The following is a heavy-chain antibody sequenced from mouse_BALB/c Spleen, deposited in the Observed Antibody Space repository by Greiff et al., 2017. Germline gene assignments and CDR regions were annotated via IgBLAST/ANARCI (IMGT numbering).Heavy chain of an antibody. CDR1: GFTFSSFG. Sequence: DVQLVESGGGLVQPGGSRKLSCAASGFTFSSFGMHWVRQAPEKGLEWVAYISSGSSTIYYADTVKGRFTISRDNPKNTLFLQMTSLRSEDTAMYYCARSPDAMDYWGQGTSVTVSS. CDR3: ARSPDAMDY. J-gene: IGHJ4*01. CDR2: ISSGSSTI. V-gene: IGHV5-17*02.